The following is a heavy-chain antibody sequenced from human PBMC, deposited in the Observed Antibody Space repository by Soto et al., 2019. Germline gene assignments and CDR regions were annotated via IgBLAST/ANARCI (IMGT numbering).Heavy chain of an antibody. J-gene: IGHJ6*03. CDR3: ARVPSGYGEYYYYYMDV. Sequence: ASVKVSCKASGYTFTSYDINWVRQATGQGLEWLGWTNPNSGNTGYAQKFQGRVTMTRDTSTSTAYMELSSLRSEDTAVYYCARVPSGYGEYYYYYMDVWGKGTTVTVS. CDR2: TNPNSGNT. D-gene: IGHD5-12*01. V-gene: IGHV1-8*01. CDR1: GYTFTSYD.